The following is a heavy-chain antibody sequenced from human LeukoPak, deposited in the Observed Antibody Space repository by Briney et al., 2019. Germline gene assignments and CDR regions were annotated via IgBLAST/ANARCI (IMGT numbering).Heavy chain of an antibody. D-gene: IGHD3-22*01. Sequence: AGSLRLSCAASGFTFSGSALHWVRQASGKGLEWVGRIRSKTNSYATAYAASVKGRFTNSRDDSKNTAYLQMNSLKTEDTALYFCTKKGDSSDYPLDYWGQGTLVTVSS. CDR3: TKKGDSSDYPLDY. V-gene: IGHV3-73*01. J-gene: IGHJ4*02. CDR2: IRSKTNSYAT. CDR1: GFTFSGSA.